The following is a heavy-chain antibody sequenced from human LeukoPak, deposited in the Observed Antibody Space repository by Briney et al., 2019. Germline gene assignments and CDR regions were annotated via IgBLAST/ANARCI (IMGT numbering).Heavy chain of an antibody. Sequence: GGSLRLSCAASGFTFSSYAMSWVRQAPGKGLEWVSAISGSGGSTYYADSVKGRFTISRDNSKNTLYLQMNSLRAEDTAVYYCAKDGPHNYYDSSGYYLFDYWGQGTLVTVSS. V-gene: IGHV3-23*01. CDR2: ISGSGGST. CDR3: AKDGPHNYYDSSGYYLFDY. CDR1: GFTFSSYA. D-gene: IGHD3-22*01. J-gene: IGHJ4*02.